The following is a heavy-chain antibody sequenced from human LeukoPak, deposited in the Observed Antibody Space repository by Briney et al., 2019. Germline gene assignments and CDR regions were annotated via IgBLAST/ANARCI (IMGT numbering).Heavy chain of an antibody. CDR2: INHSGST. D-gene: IGHD2-21*01. CDR3: ARDEVMGFDY. J-gene: IGHJ4*02. CDR1: GGSISDYY. Sequence: SETLSLTCTVSGGSISDYYWSWIRQPPGKGLEWIGEINHSGSTNYNPSLKSRVTISVDTSKNQFSLKLSSVTAADTAVYYCARDEVMGFDYWGQGTLVTVSS. V-gene: IGHV4-34*01.